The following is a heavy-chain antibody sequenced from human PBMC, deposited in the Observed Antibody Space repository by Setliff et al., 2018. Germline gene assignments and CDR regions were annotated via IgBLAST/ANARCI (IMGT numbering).Heavy chain of an antibody. V-gene: IGHV3-30*02. Sequence: HPGGSLRLSCIMSGFSAASGFTFSSSGMHWVRQAPGKGLEWVTFIRNDGSSQYYADSVQGRFTVSRDNSRNTLYLDMSSLRGEDTDVYYCARDKGVISLDYWGQGTLVTVSS. J-gene: IGHJ4*02. CDR3: ARDKGVISLDY. CDR2: IRNDGSSQ. CDR1: GFTFSSSG. D-gene: IGHD3-10*01.